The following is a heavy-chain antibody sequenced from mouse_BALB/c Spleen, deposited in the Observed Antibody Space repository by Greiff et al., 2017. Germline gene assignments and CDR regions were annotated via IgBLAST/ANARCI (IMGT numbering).Heavy chain of an antibody. CDR1: GYTFSSYW. CDR2: ILPGSGST. CDR3: ARASYDYYAMDY. Sequence: VQLQQSGAELMKPGASVKISCKATGYTFSSYWIEWVKQRPGHGLEWIGEILPGSGSTNYNEKFKGKATFTADTSSNTAYMQLSSLTSEDSAVYYCARASYDYYAMDYWGQGTSVTVSS. D-gene: IGHD2-10*02. V-gene: IGHV1-9*01. J-gene: IGHJ4*01.